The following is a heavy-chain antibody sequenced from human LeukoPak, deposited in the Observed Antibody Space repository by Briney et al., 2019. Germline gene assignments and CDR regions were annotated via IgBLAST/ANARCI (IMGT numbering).Heavy chain of an antibody. J-gene: IGHJ6*03. CDR3: ARDPGFVDYHYYYMDV. V-gene: IGHV3-53*01. CDR1: GFTVSSNY. D-gene: IGHD3-10*01. CDR2: IYSGGST. Sequence: PGGSLRLSCAASGFTVSSNYMSWVRQAPGKGLEWVSVIYSGGSTYYADSVKGRFTISRDNSKNTLYLQMNSLRAEDTAVYYCARDPGFVDYHYYYMDVWGKGTTVTVSS.